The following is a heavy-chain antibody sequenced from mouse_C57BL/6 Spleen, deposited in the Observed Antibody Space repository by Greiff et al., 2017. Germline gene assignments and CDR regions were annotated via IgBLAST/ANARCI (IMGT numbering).Heavy chain of an antibody. CDR2: INYDGSSP. V-gene: IGHV5-16*01. J-gene: IGHJ2*01. CDR1: GFTFSDYY. Sequence: EVKLVEPEGGLVQPGSSMKLSCTASGFTFSDYYMAWVRQVPEKGLEWVANINYDGSSPYYLDSLKSRFIISRENAKNIRYLQMSSLKSEDTATYYCARSRTGYFDDWGQGTTLTVSS. CDR3: ARSRTGYFDD.